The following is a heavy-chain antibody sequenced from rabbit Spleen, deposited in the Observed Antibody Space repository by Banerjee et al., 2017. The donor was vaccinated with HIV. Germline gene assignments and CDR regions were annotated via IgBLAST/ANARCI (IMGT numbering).Heavy chain of an antibody. CDR1: GFSFSNKAV. J-gene: IGHJ6*01. CDR2: IDSGSSGFT. Sequence: QEQLVESGGGLVQPEGSLALSCTASGFSFSNKAVMCWVRQAPGKGLEWIACIDSGSSGFTYFVTWAKGRFTISKTSSTTVTLQMTRLTAADTATYFCARDTSSSFSSYGMDLWGPGTLVTVS. CDR3: ARDTSSSFSSYGMDL. D-gene: IGHD1-1*01. V-gene: IGHV1S45*01.